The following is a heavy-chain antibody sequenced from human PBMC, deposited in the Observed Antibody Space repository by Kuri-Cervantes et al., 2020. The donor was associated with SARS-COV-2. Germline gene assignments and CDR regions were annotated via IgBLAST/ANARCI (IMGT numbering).Heavy chain of an antibody. CDR1: GGSFSGYY. V-gene: IGHV4-34*01. J-gene: IGHJ6*02. D-gene: IGHD2-2*01. Sequence: SETPSLTCAVYGGSFSGYYWSWIRQPPGKGLEWIGEINHSGSTNYNPSLKSRVTISVDTSKNQFSLKLSSVTAADTAVYYCARGPPYQLLFSYYYYGMDVWGQGTTVTVSS. CDR2: INHSGST. CDR3: ARGPPYQLLFSYYYYGMDV.